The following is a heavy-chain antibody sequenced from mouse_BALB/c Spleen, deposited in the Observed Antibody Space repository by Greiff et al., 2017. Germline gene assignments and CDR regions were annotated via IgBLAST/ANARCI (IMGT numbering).Heavy chain of an antibody. CDR3: TREGVRPRFAY. CDR1: GFTFSSYT. Sequence: DVKLVEYGGGLVKPGGSLKLSCAASGFTFSSYTMSWVRQTPEKRLEWVATISSGGSYTYYPDSVKGRFTISRDNAKNTLYLQMSSLKSEDTAMYYCTREGVRPRFAYWGQGTLVTVSA. CDR2: ISSGGSYT. V-gene: IGHV5-6-4*01. J-gene: IGHJ3*01. D-gene: IGHD2-14*01.